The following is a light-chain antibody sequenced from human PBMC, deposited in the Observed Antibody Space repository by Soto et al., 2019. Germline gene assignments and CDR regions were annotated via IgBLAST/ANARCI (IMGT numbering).Light chain of an antibody. CDR2: GAS. V-gene: IGKV3-20*01. CDR1: QSVRSN. J-gene: IGKJ1*01. Sequence: NGVPAPPPLLSLSPGGIATPSFRASQSVRSNLAWYQQKPGQAPRLLIYGASNRATGIPDRFSGSGSGTDFTLTISRLETEDFAVYYCQQYGSSGTFGQGTKVEI. CDR3: QQYGSSGT.